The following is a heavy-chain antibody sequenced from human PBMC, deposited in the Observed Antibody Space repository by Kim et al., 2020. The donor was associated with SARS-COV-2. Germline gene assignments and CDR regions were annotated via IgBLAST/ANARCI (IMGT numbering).Heavy chain of an antibody. V-gene: IGHV3-30*02. D-gene: IGHD6-25*01. CDR3: AKEKARLRMGHLLDV. J-gene: IGHJ6*02. Sequence: DSVKGRFTISRDNSKNTLYLQMNSLRAEDTAVYYCAKEKARLRMGHLLDVWGQGTTVTVSS.